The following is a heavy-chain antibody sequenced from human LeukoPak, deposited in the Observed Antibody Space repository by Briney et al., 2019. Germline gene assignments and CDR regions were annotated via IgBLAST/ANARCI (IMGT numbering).Heavy chain of an antibody. CDR3: TTGAPRAYSGSYSNC. CDR1: GYTFSNAW. D-gene: IGHD1-26*01. J-gene: IGHJ4*02. V-gene: IGHV3-15*01. Sequence: GGSLRLSCAASGYTFSNAWMSWVRQAPGKGLEWVGRIKSKTDGGTTDYAAPVKCRFTISRDDSQNTLYLQMNSLKTEDTAVYYCTTGAPRAYSGSYSNCWGQGTLVTVSS. CDR2: IKSKTDGGTT.